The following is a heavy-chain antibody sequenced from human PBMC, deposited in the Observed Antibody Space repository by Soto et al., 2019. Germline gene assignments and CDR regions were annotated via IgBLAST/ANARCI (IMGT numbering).Heavy chain of an antibody. J-gene: IGHJ6*02. CDR1: GFTFSSYG. D-gene: IGHD4-17*01. CDR2: IWYDGSNK. V-gene: IGHV3-33*01. CDR3: ARDVTPNLFYGDFTRDYYYYGMDV. Sequence: HPGGSLRLSCAASGFTFSSYGMHWVRQAPGKGLEWVAVIWYDGSNKYYADSVKGRFTISRDNSKNTLYLQMNSLRAEDTAVYYCARDVTPNLFYGDFTRDYYYYGMDVWGQGTTVTVSS.